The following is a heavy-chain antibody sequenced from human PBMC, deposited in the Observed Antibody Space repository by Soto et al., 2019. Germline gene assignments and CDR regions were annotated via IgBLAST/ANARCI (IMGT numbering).Heavy chain of an antibody. CDR2: IKEDGSEI. D-gene: IGHD2-8*02. J-gene: IGHJ4*02. V-gene: IGHV3-7*01. CDR1: GFTFGRHW. CDR3: AGDTYCENGQVLDY. Sequence: VQVVESGGGLVQPGGSLRLSCAGSGFTFGRHWMTWVRQAPGKGLEWVANIKEDGSEIYYVDSVKGRFTTSRDNAKNSVYLQMNSLRAMDTALYYCAGDTYCENGQVLDYWGQGTLVTVSS.